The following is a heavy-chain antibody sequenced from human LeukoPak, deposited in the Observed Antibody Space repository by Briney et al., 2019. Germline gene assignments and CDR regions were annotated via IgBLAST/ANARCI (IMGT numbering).Heavy chain of an antibody. J-gene: IGHJ4*02. V-gene: IGHV4-38-2*02. Sequence: SETLSLTCTVSGYSISSGYYWGWIRQPPGKGLEWIGSIYHSGSTYYNPSLKSRVTISVDTSKNQFSLKLSSVTAADTAVYYCARLRIGIATDWGQGTLVTVSS. CDR3: ARLRIGIATD. CDR2: IYHSGST. D-gene: IGHD6-13*01. CDR1: GYSISSGYY.